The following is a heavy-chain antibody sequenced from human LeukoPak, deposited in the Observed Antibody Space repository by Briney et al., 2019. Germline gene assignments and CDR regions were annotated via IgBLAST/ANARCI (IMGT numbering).Heavy chain of an antibody. J-gene: IGHJ6*04. CDR2: IFFDGTTK. CDR3: AELGITMIGGV. CDR1: AFTFSNYA. V-gene: IGHV3-30*04. D-gene: IGHD3-10*02. Sequence: GGSLRLSCAASAFTFSNYAMHWVRQAPGKGLEWVGVIFFDGTTKYYADSVKGRFTTSRDNDKNSLYLQMNSLRAEDTAVYYCAELGITMIGGVWGKGTTVTISS.